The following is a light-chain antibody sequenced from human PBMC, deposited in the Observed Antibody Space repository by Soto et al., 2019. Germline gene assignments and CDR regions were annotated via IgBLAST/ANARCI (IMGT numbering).Light chain of an antibody. CDR2: EVS. J-gene: IGLJ1*01. Sequence: QSALTQPASVSGSPGQSITISCTGTRSDIGGYNYVSWYQHHPGKAPKLIIFEVSDRPSGVSNRFSGSKSGNTASLTISGLQAEDEADYYCSSYTSSSTPYGFGTGTKLTVL. CDR3: SSYTSSSTPYG. CDR1: RSDIGGYNY. V-gene: IGLV2-14*01.